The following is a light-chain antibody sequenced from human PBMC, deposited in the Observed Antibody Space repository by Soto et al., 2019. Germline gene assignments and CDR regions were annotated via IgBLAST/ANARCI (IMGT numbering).Light chain of an antibody. J-gene: IGLJ1*01. V-gene: IGLV1-44*01. Sequence: QSVLTHPPSASGTLAHRVTTSCSGSSSNIGSNTINWYQQHPGTDPKLLIYSNNQRPPGVPDRFSGSKSGTSASLPISWLHSEDEDDYYCAAWDDSLNGYVFGTGTKVTVL. CDR3: AAWDDSLNGYV. CDR2: SNN. CDR1: SSNIGSNT.